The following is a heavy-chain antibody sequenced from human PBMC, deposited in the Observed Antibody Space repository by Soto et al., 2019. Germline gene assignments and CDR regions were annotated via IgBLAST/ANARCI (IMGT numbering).Heavy chain of an antibody. V-gene: IGHV1-18*01. CDR1: GYTFINYN. CDR3: AKSPLGEMATD. Sequence: QVQLVQSGGEVKKPGASVTVSCKASGYTFINYNITWVRQAPGQGLEWMAWISTYNGITDYAQRFQGRVTMTRDISTSTAYMELRNLGSDDTAVYFCAKSPLGEMATDWGQGTLVTVSS. CDR2: ISTYNGIT. J-gene: IGHJ4*02. D-gene: IGHD5-12*01.